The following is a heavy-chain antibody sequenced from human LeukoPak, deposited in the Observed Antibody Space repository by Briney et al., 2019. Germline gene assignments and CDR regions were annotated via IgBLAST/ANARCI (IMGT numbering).Heavy chain of an antibody. CDR3: ARQRIVGARDAFDI. CDR1: VGSISSSSYY. J-gene: IGHJ3*02. Sequence: SETLSLTCTVSVGSISSSSYYWGWIRQPPGKWLEWIGSIYYSGSTYYNPSLKSRVTISVDTSKNQFSLKLSSVTAADTAVYYCARQRIVGARDAFDIWGQGTMVTVSS. D-gene: IGHD1-26*01. V-gene: IGHV4-39*01. CDR2: IYYSGST.